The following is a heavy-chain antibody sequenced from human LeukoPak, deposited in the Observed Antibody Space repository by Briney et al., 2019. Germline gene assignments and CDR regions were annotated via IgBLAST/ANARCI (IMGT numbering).Heavy chain of an antibody. Sequence: PSETLSLTCTVSGGSISSYYWSWIRQPPGKGLEWIGYIYYSGSTNYNPPLKSRVTISVDTSKNQFSLKLSSVTAADTAVYYCAREVIAAHNWFDPWGQGTLVTVSS. D-gene: IGHD6-6*01. CDR1: GGSISSYY. V-gene: IGHV4-59*12. CDR3: AREVIAAHNWFDP. CDR2: IYYSGST. J-gene: IGHJ5*02.